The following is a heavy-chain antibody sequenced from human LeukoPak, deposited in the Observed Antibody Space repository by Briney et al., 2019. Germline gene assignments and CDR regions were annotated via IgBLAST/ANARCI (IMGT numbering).Heavy chain of an antibody. Sequence: PGGSLRLSCAASGFTFSSYSMNWVRQAPGTGLEWVSSISSGSTYIYYADSVKGRFTISRDNARHSLYLQMNSLRAEDTAVYYCARDGMAITGFDYRGQGTLVTVSS. V-gene: IGHV3-21*01. CDR3: ARDGMAITGFDY. CDR2: ISSGSTYI. CDR1: GFTFSSYS. J-gene: IGHJ4*02. D-gene: IGHD3-22*01.